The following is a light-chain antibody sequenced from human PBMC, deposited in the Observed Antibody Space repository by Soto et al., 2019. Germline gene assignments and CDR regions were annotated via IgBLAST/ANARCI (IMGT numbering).Light chain of an antibody. CDR3: SSYAGTYTLYF. J-gene: IGLJ1*01. V-gene: IGLV2-8*01. CDR2: EVS. CDR1: SSDVGAYNY. Sequence: QSGLTQPASASGSPGQSVTISCTGTSSDVGAYNYVSWYQQHPGKAPRLMIYEVSKRPSGVPDRFSGSKSGNTASLTVSGLQAEDEADYYCSSYAGTYTLYFFGPGTNVTVL.